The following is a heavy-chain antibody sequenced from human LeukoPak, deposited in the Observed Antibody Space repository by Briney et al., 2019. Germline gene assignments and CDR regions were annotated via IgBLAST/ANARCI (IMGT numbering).Heavy chain of an antibody. CDR1: GDSVSSNSAA. D-gene: IGHD2-21*02. J-gene: IGHJ4*02. V-gene: IGHV6-1*01. CDR3: ARVCSWEVVTAISVYYFDY. CDR2: TYYRSKWYN. Sequence: SQTLSLTCAISGDSVSSNSAAWNWIRQSPSRGLEWLGRTYYRSKWYNDYAVFVKSRITINPDTSKNQFSLQLNSVTPEDTAVYYCARVCSWEVVTAISVYYFDYWGQGTLVTVSS.